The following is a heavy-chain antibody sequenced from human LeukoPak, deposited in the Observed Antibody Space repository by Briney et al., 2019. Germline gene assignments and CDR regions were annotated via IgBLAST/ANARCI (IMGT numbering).Heavy chain of an antibody. V-gene: IGHV1-8*01. CDR3: ARVYVEYFDY. D-gene: IGHD4-17*01. CDR2: VNPKTGNT. Sequence: ASVKVSCKASGYTFTSYDINWVRQATGQGLEWMGWVNPKTGNTGCAQNFQGRVTMTRDTSISTAYMELSSLRSEDTAVYYCARVYVEYFDYWGQGTLVTVSS. CDR1: GYTFTSYD. J-gene: IGHJ4*02.